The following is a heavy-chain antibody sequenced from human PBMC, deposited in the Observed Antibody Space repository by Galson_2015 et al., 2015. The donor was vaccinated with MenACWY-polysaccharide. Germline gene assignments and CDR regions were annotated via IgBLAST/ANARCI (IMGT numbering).Heavy chain of an antibody. CDR1: GFDFSSYA. D-gene: IGHD4/OR15-4a*01. CDR2: MSGRRGYT. Sequence: SLRLSCAASGFDFSSYAMSWVRQAPGKGLEWVLTMSGRRGYTYYADSVKGRSTISRDNSKNMLYLQVNSLGAEDTAVYYCSNSMMLWGQGTLVTVSS. V-gene: IGHV3-23*01. CDR3: SNSMML. J-gene: IGHJ4*02.